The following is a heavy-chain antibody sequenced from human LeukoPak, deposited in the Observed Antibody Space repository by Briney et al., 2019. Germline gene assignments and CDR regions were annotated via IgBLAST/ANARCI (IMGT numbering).Heavy chain of an antibody. D-gene: IGHD2-8*01. CDR1: GFSLRSSE. V-gene: IGHV3-48*03. CDR2: INSADNVE. J-gene: IGHJ5*02. CDR3: ARDSVNGPFVISLDL. Sequence: GGSLRLSCAASGFSLRSSEMNWVRQAPGKGPEWVAHINSADNVEYYTDSVRGRFTMSRDNAKDLLYLQMNSLRDEDTAVYYCARDSVNGPFVISLDLWGQGVLVTVSS.